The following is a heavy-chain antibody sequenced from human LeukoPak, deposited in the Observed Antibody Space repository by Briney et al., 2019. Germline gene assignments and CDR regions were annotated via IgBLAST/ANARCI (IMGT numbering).Heavy chain of an antibody. CDR3: ARGGVYSTSAVDY. Sequence: GGSLRLSCAASGFTFSSYWMHWVRHAPGKGLVWVSRINSDGSSTTYADSVKGRFTISRDNAKNTLYLQMNSLRAEDTAVYYCARGGVYSTSAVDYWGQGTLVTVSS. CDR1: GFTFSSYW. V-gene: IGHV3-74*01. CDR2: INSDGSST. J-gene: IGHJ4*02. D-gene: IGHD6-6*01.